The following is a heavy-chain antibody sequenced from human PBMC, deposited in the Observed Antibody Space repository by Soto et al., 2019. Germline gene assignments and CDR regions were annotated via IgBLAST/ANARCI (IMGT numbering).Heavy chain of an antibody. V-gene: IGHV6-1*01. CDR3: AREKLWFGEFTPFLGYYYGMDV. CDR1: GDSVSSNSAA. D-gene: IGHD3-10*01. CDR2: TYYRSKWYN. J-gene: IGHJ6*02. Sequence: SQTLSLTCAISGDSVSSNSAAWNWIRQSPSRGLEWLGRTYYRSKWYNDYAVSVKGRITINPDTSKNQFSLQLNSVTPEDTAVYYCAREKLWFGEFTPFLGYYYGMDVWGQGTTVTVSS.